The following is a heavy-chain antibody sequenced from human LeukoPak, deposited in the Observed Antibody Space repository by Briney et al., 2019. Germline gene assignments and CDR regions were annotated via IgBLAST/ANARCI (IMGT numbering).Heavy chain of an antibody. J-gene: IGHJ4*02. Sequence: GGSLRLSCAASGFSFRGSAMHWVRQASGKGLEWVGRIRSKVNSYATAYAESVKGRFTISRDDSKNTAHLQMNSLETEDTAVYYCSSRYCSGGRCYFYWGQGTLVTVSS. D-gene: IGHD2-15*01. CDR3: SSRYCSGGRCYFY. CDR2: IRSKVNSYAT. CDR1: GFSFRGSA. V-gene: IGHV3-73*01.